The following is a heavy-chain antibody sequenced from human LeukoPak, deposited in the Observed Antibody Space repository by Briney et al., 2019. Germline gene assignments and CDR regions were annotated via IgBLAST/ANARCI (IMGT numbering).Heavy chain of an antibody. Sequence: SETLSLTCTVSGGSISSYYWSWIRQPPGKGLEWIGYIYCSGSTNYNPSLKSRVTISVDTSKNQFSLKLSSVTAADTAVYYCARGGYSYGYLYYFDYWGQGTLVTVSS. CDR1: GGSISSYY. CDR2: IYCSGST. CDR3: ARGGYSYGYLYYFDY. V-gene: IGHV4-59*01. D-gene: IGHD5-18*01. J-gene: IGHJ4*02.